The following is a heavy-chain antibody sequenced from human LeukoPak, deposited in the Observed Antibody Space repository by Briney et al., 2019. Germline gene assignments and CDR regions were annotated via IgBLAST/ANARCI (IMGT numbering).Heavy chain of an antibody. D-gene: IGHD3-10*01. CDR2: IYYSGST. J-gene: IGHJ4*02. CDR3: ASGGGYYADY. V-gene: IGHV4-30-4*01. Sequence: SETLSLTCAVYGGSFSGYYWSWIRQPPGKGLEWIGYIYYSGSTYYNPSLKSRVTISVDTSKNQFSLKLSSVTAADTAVYYCASGGGYYADYWGQGTLVTVSS. CDR1: GGSFSGYY.